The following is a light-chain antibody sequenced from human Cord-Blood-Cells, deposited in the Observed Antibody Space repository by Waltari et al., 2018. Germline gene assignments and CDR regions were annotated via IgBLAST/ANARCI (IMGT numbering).Light chain of an antibody. CDR3: SSYAGSNNPYV. J-gene: IGLJ1*01. CDR2: EVS. CDR1: TSDVGGYNY. V-gene: IGLV2-8*01. Sequence: QSALTQPPSASGSPGQSVTISCTGTTSDVGGYNYVSCYQQNTGKAPKLMIYEVSKRRSGVPDRFSGSKSGNTASLTVSGLQAEDEADYYCSSYAGSNNPYVFGTGTKVTVL.